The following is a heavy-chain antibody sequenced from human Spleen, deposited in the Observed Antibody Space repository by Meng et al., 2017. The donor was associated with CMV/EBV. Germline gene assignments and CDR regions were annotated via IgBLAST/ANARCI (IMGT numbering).Heavy chain of an antibody. Sequence: GESLKISCAASEFTVRSYMNWVRQAPGKGLEWVSVIYSGGTTYYADSVKGRFTISRDNSNNMVYLQMMSLRVDDTAVYYCANTGGIRGQGTLVTVSS. CDR1: EFTVRSY. CDR3: ANTGGI. V-gene: IGHV3-53*01. J-gene: IGHJ4*02. D-gene: IGHD2-8*02. CDR2: IYSGGTT.